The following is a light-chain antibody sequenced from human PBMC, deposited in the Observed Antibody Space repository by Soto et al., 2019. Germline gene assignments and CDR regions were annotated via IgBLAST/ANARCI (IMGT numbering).Light chain of an antibody. CDR3: QQRNNWPRT. V-gene: IGKV3-11*01. Sequence: EIVLTQSPATLSLSPGERATLSCRASQNINSYLAWYQQKPGQAPRLLIYDASNRATGIPARFSGSGSGTDFTLTISSLEPGDFAVYLCQQRNNWPRTFGQGTKVEIK. J-gene: IGKJ1*01. CDR1: QNINSY. CDR2: DAS.